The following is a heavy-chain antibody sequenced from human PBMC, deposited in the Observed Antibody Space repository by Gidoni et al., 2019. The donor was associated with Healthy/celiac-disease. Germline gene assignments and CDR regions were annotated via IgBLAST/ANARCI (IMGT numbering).Heavy chain of an antibody. CDR2: IKQDGSEK. D-gene: IGHD1-26*01. CDR3: ARAEKDSGSFRH. J-gene: IGHJ1*01. CDR1: GFPFSSYW. V-gene: IGHV3-7*01. Sequence: EVQLVESGGGLVQPGGSLRLSCAASGFPFSSYWMSWVRQAPGKGLEWVANIKQDGSEKYYVDSVKGRFTISRDNAKNSLYLQMNSLRAEDTAVYYCARAEKDSGSFRHWGQGTLVTVSS.